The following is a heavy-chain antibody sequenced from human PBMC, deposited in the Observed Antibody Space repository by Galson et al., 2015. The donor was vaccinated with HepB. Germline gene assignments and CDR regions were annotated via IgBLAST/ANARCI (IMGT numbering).Heavy chain of an antibody. J-gene: IGHJ6*02. V-gene: IGHV3-30*03. CDR1: GFSFSNHG. CDR3: SRSPQGDNFWSNYYFRYGMDV. Sequence: SLRLSCAASGFSFSNHGMHWVRQAPGKGLEWVAVISDNGSNKYHGDYVKGRFTVSRENSKNTLYLQMNSLKTEDSAVYYCSRSPQGDNFWSNYYFRYGMDVWGRGTTVTVSS. D-gene: IGHD3-10*02. CDR2: ISDNGSNK.